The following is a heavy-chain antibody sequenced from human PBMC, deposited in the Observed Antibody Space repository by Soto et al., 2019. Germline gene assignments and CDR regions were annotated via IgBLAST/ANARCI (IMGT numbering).Heavy chain of an antibody. CDR3: ARDTGVVVFDY. Sequence: GSLRLSCAASGFTFSSYSMNWVRQAPGKGLEWVSSISSSSSYIYYAGSVKGRFTISRDNAKNSLYLQMNSLRAEDTAVYYGARDTGVVVFDYWGQGTLVTVSS. CDR2: ISSSSSYI. V-gene: IGHV3-21*01. CDR1: GFTFSSYS. D-gene: IGHD3-3*01. J-gene: IGHJ4*02.